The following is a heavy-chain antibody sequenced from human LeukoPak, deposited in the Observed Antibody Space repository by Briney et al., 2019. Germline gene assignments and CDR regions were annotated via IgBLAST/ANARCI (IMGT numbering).Heavy chain of an antibody. D-gene: IGHD3-16*02. Sequence: ASVKVSCKVSGYTLTELSMHWVRQAPGKGLEWMGGFDPEDGETIYAQKFQGRVTMTTDTSTTTAYMELRSLRSDDTAVYYCARLRLGELSLGFDPWGQGTLVTVSS. J-gene: IGHJ5*02. CDR1: GYTLTELS. CDR3: ARLRLGELSLGFDP. CDR2: FDPEDGET. V-gene: IGHV1-24*01.